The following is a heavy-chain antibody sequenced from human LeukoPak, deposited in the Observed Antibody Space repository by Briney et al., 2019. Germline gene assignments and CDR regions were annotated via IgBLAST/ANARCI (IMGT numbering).Heavy chain of an antibody. CDR1: GFSFSDYA. J-gene: IGHJ2*01. Sequence: PGRSLRLSCTASGFSFSDYAVSWVRQAPGKGLEWIGFISSKTYGGSTEYAASVKGRFTISRDDSRGIAYLQMDSLKIADTGVYYCSRDRLFSGNWYFDLWGRGTLVTVSS. V-gene: IGHV3-49*04. CDR2: ISSKTYGGST. CDR3: SRDRLFSGNWYFDL. D-gene: IGHD1-26*01.